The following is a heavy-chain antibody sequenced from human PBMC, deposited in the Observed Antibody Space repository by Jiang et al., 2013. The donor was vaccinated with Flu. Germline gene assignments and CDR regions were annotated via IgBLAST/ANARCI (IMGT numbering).Heavy chain of an antibody. J-gene: IGHJ4*02. CDR3: ARERGGSRPWFGGGYRPTPTAHFDY. V-gene: IGHV6-1*01. D-gene: IGHD3-16*01. Sequence: SRGLEWLEGRYYRSKWYNDYAVSVKSRITINPDTSKNQFSLQLNSVTPEDTAVYYCARERGGSRPWFGGGYRPTPTAHFDYWGQGTLVTVSS. CDR2: RYYRSKWYN.